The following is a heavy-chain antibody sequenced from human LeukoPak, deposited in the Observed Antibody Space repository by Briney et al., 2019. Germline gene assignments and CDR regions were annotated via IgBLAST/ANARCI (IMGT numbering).Heavy chain of an antibody. CDR3: AKSIVSGSYRGLDY. V-gene: IGHV3-23*01. Sequence: GGSLRLSCSAARFKLSGYAMSWVRQAPGKGLEWVSVISGSGGSTFYADSVKGRFTISRDNSKNTLYLQMTSLRAEDTAIYSCAKSIVSGSYRGLDYWGQGTLVTVSS. CDR2: ISGSGGST. CDR1: RFKLSGYA. J-gene: IGHJ4*02. D-gene: IGHD1-26*01.